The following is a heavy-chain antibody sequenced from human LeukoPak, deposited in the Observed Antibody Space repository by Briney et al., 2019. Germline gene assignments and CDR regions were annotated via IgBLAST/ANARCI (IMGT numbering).Heavy chain of an antibody. CDR2: ISGSGGSI. D-gene: IGHD2-2*01. CDR3: AKAGPIGYCSSTSCYEGGTFDY. Sequence: PGGSLRLSCAASGFTFSSYAMSWVRQAPGKGLEWVSAISGSGGSIYYADSVKGRFTISRDNSKNTLYLQMNSLRAEDTAVYYCAKAGPIGYCSSTSCYEGGTFDYWGQGTLVTVSS. J-gene: IGHJ4*02. CDR1: GFTFSSYA. V-gene: IGHV3-23*01.